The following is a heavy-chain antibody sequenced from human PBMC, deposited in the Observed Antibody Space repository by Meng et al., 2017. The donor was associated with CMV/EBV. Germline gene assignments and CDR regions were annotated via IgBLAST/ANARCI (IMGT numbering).Heavy chain of an antibody. CDR2: INHSGST. CDR1: GGSFSGYY. Sequence: SQTLSLTGAVYGGSFSGYYWSWIRQPPGKGLEWIGEINHSGSTNYNPSLKSRVTISVDTSKNQFSLKLSSVTAADTAVYYCARGLKAWFDPWGQGTLVTVSS. V-gene: IGHV4-34*01. CDR3: ARGLKAWFDP. J-gene: IGHJ5*02.